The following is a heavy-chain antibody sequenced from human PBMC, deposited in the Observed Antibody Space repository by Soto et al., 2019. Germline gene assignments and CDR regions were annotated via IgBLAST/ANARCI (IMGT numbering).Heavy chain of an antibody. CDR1: GGTFSSYA. Sequence: QVQLVQSGAEVQKPGSSVKVSCKASGGTFSSYAISWVRQAPGQGLEWMGGIIPIFGTANYAQKFQGRVTITADESTSTAYMELSSLRSEDTAVYYCERGEHASRGYYYYYYGMDVWGQGTTVNVSS. CDR2: IIPIFGTA. V-gene: IGHV1-69*01. CDR3: ERGEHASRGYYYYYYGMDV. D-gene: IGHD3-22*01. J-gene: IGHJ6*02.